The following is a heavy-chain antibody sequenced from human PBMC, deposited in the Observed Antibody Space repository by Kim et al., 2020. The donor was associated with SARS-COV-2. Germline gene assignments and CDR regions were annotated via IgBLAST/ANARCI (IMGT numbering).Heavy chain of an antibody. V-gene: IGHV3-23*01. Sequence: ADSVKGRLTITRDNSKNTLYLQMNSLRAEDTAVYYCAKWGPGDSRGGMDVWGQGTTVTVSS. D-gene: IGHD3-22*01. CDR3: AKWGPGDSRGGMDV. J-gene: IGHJ6*02.